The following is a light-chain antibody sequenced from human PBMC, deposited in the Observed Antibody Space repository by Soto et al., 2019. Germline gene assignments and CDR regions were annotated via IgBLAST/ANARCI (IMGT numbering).Light chain of an antibody. CDR2: DVS. CDR3: SSYTSSTTQV. CDR1: SSDVGRYPY. Sequence: QSALTQPASVSGSPGQSVTISCTGTSSDVGRYPYVSWYQQHPGKASKLMIYDVSNRPSGVSNRFSGSKSGNTASLTISGLQAEDEADYYCSSYTSSTTQVFGTGTKVTVL. V-gene: IGLV2-14*01. J-gene: IGLJ1*01.